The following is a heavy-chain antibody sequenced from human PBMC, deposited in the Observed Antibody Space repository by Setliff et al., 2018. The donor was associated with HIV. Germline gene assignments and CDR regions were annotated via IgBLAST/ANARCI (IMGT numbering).Heavy chain of an antibody. J-gene: IGHJ4*02. CDR1: GGSFSGYY. CDR3: ARGAIAAAGTDY. CDR2: INHSGST. V-gene: IGHV4-34*01. Sequence: SETLSLTCAVYGGSFSGYYWSWIRQPPGKGLEWIGEINHSGSTNYDPSLKSRVTISVDTSKNQFSLKLSSVTAADTAVYYCARGAIAAAGTDYWGQGTLVTVSS. D-gene: IGHD6-13*01.